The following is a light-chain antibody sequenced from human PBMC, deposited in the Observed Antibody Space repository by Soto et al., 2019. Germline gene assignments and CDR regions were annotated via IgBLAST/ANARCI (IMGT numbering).Light chain of an antibody. J-gene: IGLJ3*02. CDR1: SGYSTYA. V-gene: IGLV4-69*01. CDR2: INYDGTH. Sequence: QPVLTQSPSASASLGASVKLTCTLSSGYSTYAIAWHQQQSEKGPRFLMKINYDGTHSKGDGFFDRFSGPSSGAERHLTISSLQSEDEADYYCQSLGTGIQVFGGGTKVTVL. CDR3: QSLGTGIQV.